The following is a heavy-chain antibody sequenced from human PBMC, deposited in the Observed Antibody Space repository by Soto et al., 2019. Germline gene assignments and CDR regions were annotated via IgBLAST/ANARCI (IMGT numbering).Heavy chain of an antibody. J-gene: IGHJ4*02. D-gene: IGHD2-8*01. CDR2: ISSSGAST. Sequence: EVPLVESGGDLAQPGGSLRLSCAASGFTFSSYAMTWVRQAPGKGLEWVSTISSSGASTYYADSVEGRFTISRDNSKNTLYLQMNSLRAEDTAVYYCAKEWSDARTREKCGLVNYWGQGTLVTVSS. CDR1: GFTFSSYA. CDR3: AKEWSDARTREKCGLVNY. V-gene: IGHV3-23*04.